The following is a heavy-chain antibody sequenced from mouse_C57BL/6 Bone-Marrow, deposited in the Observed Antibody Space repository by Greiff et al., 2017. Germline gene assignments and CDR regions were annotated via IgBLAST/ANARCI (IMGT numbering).Heavy chain of an antibody. Sequence: VQLQQSGPGLVQPSQSLSITCTVSGFSLTSYGVHWVRQSPGKGLEWLGVIWRGGSTDYNAAFMSRLSITKDNSNSQVFFKMNSLQADDTAIYSCANTDYYGPCYFDVWGTGTTVTVSA. CDR3: ANTDYYGPCYFDV. D-gene: IGHD1-1*01. V-gene: IGHV2-5*01. J-gene: IGHJ1*03. CDR1: GFSLTSYG. CDR2: IWRGGST.